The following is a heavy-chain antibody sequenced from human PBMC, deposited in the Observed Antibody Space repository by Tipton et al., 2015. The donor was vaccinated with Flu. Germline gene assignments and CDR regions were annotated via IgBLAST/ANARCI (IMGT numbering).Heavy chain of an antibody. CDR3: TRNGRGVPLDGSGSYKGPDVFDI. CDR2: MNAGSTTI. Sequence: LSLTCAASGFIFATYEMIWVRQAPGKGLEWVSYMNAGSTTIYYADSVKGRFTISRGNAKNSLYLQMNSLRVEDTAMYYCTRNGRGVPLDGSGSYKGPDVFDIWGQGTMVTVSS. J-gene: IGHJ3*02. V-gene: IGHV3-48*03. CDR1: GFIFATYE. D-gene: IGHD3-10*01.